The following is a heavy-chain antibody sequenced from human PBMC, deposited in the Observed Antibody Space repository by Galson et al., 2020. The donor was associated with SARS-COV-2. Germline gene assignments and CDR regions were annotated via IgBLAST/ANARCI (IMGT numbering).Heavy chain of an antibody. D-gene: IGHD3-3*01. V-gene: IGHV4-34*01. J-gene: IGHJ5*02. CDR3: ARTRIFGVGVSNWFDP. CDR1: GGSFSGYY. Sequence: LETLSLTCAVYGGSFSGYYWSWIRQPPGKGLEWIGEINHSGSTNYNPSLKSRVTISVDTSKNQFSLKLSSVTAADTAVYYCARTRIFGVGVSNWFDPWGQGTLVTVSS. CDR2: INHSGST.